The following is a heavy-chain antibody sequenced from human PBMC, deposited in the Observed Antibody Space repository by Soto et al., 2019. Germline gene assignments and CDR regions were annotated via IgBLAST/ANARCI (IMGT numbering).Heavy chain of an antibody. CDR2: INCYNGVT. Sequence: QVQLVQSGPEVKKPGALVKVSCKASGDISPRYGISWVRQAPGQGLEWLGWINCYNGVTNYAQSLQGRVTLTTYSSTSTAYMEVRSLRFDDTAVYYCVGDHGNYRTFDQWGQGTLVTVSS. CDR1: GDISPRYG. CDR3: VGDHGNYRTFDQ. J-gene: IGHJ4*02. V-gene: IGHV1-18*01. D-gene: IGHD1-7*01.